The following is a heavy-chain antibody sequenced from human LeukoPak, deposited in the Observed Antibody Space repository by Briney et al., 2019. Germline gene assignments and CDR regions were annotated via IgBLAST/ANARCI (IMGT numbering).Heavy chain of an antibody. V-gene: IGHV4-34*01. J-gene: IGHJ4*02. CDR3: ARARRDSGYYKVDY. Sequence: SETLSLTCAVYGGSFSGYYWSWIRQPPGKGLEWIGEINHSGSANYNPSLKSRVTLSIDRSKNQFSLNLSSVTAADTAVYYCARARRDSGYYKVDYWGQGTLVTVSS. CDR1: GGSFSGYY. CDR2: INHSGSA. D-gene: IGHD3-3*01.